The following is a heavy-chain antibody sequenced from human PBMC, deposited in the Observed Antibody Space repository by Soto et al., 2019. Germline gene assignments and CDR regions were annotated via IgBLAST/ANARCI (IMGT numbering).Heavy chain of an antibody. D-gene: IGHD2-8*01. V-gene: IGHV4-39*01. J-gene: IGHJ4*02. CDR2: IYYSGST. CDR1: GGSISSSSYY. Sequence: SETLSLTCTVSGGSISSSSYYWGWIRQPPGKGLEWIGSIYYSGSTYYNPSLKSRVTISVDTSKNQFSLKLSSVTAADTAVYYCARRGVLMVYDYWGQGTLVTVSS. CDR3: ARRGVLMVYDY.